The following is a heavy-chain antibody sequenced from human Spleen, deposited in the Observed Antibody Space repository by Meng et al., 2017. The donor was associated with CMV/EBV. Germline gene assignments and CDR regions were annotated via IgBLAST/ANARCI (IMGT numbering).Heavy chain of an antibody. V-gene: IGHV3-21*01. CDR3: ARDSSFGVVIESGYGMDV. D-gene: IGHD3-3*01. J-gene: IGHJ6*02. CDR1: GFTFSSYS. Sequence: GGSLRLSCAASGFTFSSYSMNWVRQAPGKGLEWVSSISSSSSYIYYADSVKGRFTISRDNAKNSLYLQMNSLRAEDTAVYYCARDSSFGVVIESGYGMDVWGQGTTVTVSS. CDR2: ISSSSSYI.